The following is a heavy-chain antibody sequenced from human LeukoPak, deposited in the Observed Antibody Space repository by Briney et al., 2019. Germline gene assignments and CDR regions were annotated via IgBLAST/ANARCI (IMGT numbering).Heavy chain of an antibody. Sequence: GGSLGLSCAASGFTFSNFGMHWVRQAPGKGLEWVAVISDDGSNIHYADSVKGRFTISRDNFRNTLFLQTSSLRGEDTAVYYCARDTSYDYVWGSDDYYGMDVWGQGTTVTVSS. CDR3: ARDTSYDYVWGSDDYYGMDV. D-gene: IGHD3-16*01. CDR2: ISDDGSNI. CDR1: GFTFSNFG. J-gene: IGHJ6*02. V-gene: IGHV3-30*03.